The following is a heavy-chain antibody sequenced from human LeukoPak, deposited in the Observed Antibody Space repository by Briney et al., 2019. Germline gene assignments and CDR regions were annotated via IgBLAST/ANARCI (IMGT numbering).Heavy chain of an antibody. J-gene: IGHJ3*02. Sequence: GGSLRLSCAASGFTFSSYAMTWVRQAPGKGLEWVSTITGSGGRTFYADSVKGRFTISRDNSKNTLYLQLNSLRAEDTAVYYCAKDRLRFLEWLSPDAFDIWGQGTMVTVSS. V-gene: IGHV3-23*01. CDR1: GFTFSSYA. CDR2: ITGSGGRT. D-gene: IGHD3-3*01. CDR3: AKDRLRFLEWLSPDAFDI.